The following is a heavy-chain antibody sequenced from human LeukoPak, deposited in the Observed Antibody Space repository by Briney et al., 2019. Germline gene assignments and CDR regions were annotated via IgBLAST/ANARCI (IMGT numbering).Heavy chain of an antibody. CDR2: VFYSGST. CDR3: ARDPGTILAVAGKGPFDY. CDR1: GGFIRDSGYY. D-gene: IGHD6-19*01. J-gene: IGHJ4*02. V-gene: IGHV4-39*07. Sequence: SETLSLTCTVSGGFIRDSGYYWGWIRQPPGKGLEWIGTVFYSGSTYYNPSLKSRVTISVDTSKNQFSLKLSSVTAADTAVYYCARDPGTILAVAGKGPFDYWGQGTLVTVSS.